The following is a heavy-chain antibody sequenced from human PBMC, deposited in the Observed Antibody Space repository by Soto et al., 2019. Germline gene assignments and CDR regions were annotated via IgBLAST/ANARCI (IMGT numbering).Heavy chain of an antibody. D-gene: IGHD6-13*01. V-gene: IGHV1-69*13. CDR1: GGTFSSYA. CDR2: IIPIFGTA. CDR3: ARGEGSSWYGDAFDI. Sequence: ASVKVSCTASGGTFSSYAISWVRQAPGQGLEWMGGIIPIFGTANYAQKFQGRVTITADESTSTAYMELSSLRSEDTAVYYCARGEGSSWYGDAFDIWGQGTMVTVSS. J-gene: IGHJ3*02.